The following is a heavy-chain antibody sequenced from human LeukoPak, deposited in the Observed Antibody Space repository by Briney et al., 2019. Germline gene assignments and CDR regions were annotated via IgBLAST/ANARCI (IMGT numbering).Heavy chain of an antibody. D-gene: IGHD3-10*02. CDR1: GDSISSSTCN. V-gene: IGHV4-30-2*01. CDR3: AQTDVGDPSYADY. CDR2: ISHSGST. J-gene: IGHJ4*02. Sequence: SQTLSLTCKVSGDSISSSTCNWSWIRQPPGKGLEWIGYISHSGSTYYNPSLKSRVTISVDRSKNQFSLKLSSVTAADTAVYYCAQTDVGDPSYADYWGQGTLVTVSS.